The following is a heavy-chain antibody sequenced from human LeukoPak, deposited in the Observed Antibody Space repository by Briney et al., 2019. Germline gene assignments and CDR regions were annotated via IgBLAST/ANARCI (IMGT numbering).Heavy chain of an antibody. CDR2: INPDSGGT. CDR3: ARDRVITGTTSSAYY. CDR1: GYTFTDSY. V-gene: IGHV1-2*02. Sequence: GASVKVSCKASGYTFTDSYIHWVRQAPGQRLEWMGWINPDSGGTNYAQKFQGRVTMTTDTSTSTAYMELRSLRSDDTAVYYCARDRVITGTTSSAYYWGQGALVTVSS. D-gene: IGHD1-7*01. J-gene: IGHJ4*02.